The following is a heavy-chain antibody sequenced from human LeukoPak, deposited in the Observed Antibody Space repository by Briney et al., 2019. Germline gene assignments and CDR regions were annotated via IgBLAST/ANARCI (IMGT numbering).Heavy chain of an antibody. CDR1: GFTFSSYS. Sequence: GGSLRLSCAASGFTFSSYSMNWVRQAPGKGLEWVSSISSSSSYIYYADSVKGRFTISRDNAKNSLYLQMNSLRAEDTAAYYCARVSYGSGSPDYWGQGTLVTVSS. CDR3: ARVSYGSGSPDY. D-gene: IGHD3-10*01. CDR2: ISSSSSYI. V-gene: IGHV3-21*01. J-gene: IGHJ4*02.